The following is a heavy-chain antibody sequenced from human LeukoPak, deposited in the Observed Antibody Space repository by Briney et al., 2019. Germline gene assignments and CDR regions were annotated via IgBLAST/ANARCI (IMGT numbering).Heavy chain of an antibody. Sequence: SETLSLACTVSGGSISSHYWSWIRQSPGKGLEWIGYIYYSGSANYNPSLKSRVTISVDTSKNQFSLKLSSVTAADTAVYYCARGEMATIEDAFDIWGQGTMVTVSS. V-gene: IGHV4-59*11. CDR2: IYYSGSA. D-gene: IGHD5-24*01. CDR1: GGSISSHY. J-gene: IGHJ3*02. CDR3: ARGEMATIEDAFDI.